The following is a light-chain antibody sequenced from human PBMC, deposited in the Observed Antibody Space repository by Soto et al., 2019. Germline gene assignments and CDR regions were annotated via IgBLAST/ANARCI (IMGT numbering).Light chain of an antibody. CDR1: SSNIGSNT. CDR3: AAWDDRLSAVV. J-gene: IGLJ2*01. CDR2: SND. V-gene: IGLV1-44*01. Sequence: QSVLTQPPSASGTPGQRVTISCSGSSSNIGSNTVNWYQQLPGTAPKLLIYSNDQRPSGVPDRFSGSKSGTSASLASSGLQSEDEADYYCAAWDDRLSAVVFGGGTKLTVL.